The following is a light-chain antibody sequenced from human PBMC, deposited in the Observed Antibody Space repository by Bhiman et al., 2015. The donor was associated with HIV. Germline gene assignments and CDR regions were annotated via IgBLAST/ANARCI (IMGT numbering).Light chain of an antibody. CDR1: SSDVGTYNY. CDR2: DVS. V-gene: IGLV2-14*01. CDR3: SSLTSSLSYV. Sequence: QSALTQPASMSGSPGQSITISCTGTSSDVGTYNYVSWYQQYPGKAPKLMIYDVSNRPSGVSNRFSGSKSGNTASLTISGLQAEDEADYYCSSLTSSLSYVFGIGTNVTVL. J-gene: IGLJ1*01.